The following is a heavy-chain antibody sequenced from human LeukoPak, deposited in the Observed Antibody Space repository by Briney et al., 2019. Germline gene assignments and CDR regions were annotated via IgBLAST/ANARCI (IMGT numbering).Heavy chain of an antibody. D-gene: IGHD3-22*01. J-gene: IGHJ4*02. CDR2: IYTSGST. CDR3: ARVSSSGYSFLFDY. Sequence: SETLSLTCTVSGGSISSYYLSWIRQPAGKGLEWIGRIYTSGSTNYNPSLKSRVTISVDTSKNQFSLKLSSVTAADTAVYYCARVSSSGYSFLFDYWGQGTLVTVSS. CDR1: GGSISSYY. V-gene: IGHV4-4*07.